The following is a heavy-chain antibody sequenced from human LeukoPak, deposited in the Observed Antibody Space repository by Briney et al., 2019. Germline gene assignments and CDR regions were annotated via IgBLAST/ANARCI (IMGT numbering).Heavy chain of an antibody. V-gene: IGHV3-74*01. CDR2: INSDGSST. Sequence: GGSLRLSCVASDFTIAHTWVHWVRQAPGRGLVWVSRINSDGSSTNYADSVKGRFTISRDNAKNTLYLQMNSLRAEDTAVYYCARGGYCSSTSCFLIDPWGQGTLVTVSS. CDR1: DFTIAHTW. CDR3: ARGGYCSSTSCFLIDP. D-gene: IGHD2-2*01. J-gene: IGHJ5*02.